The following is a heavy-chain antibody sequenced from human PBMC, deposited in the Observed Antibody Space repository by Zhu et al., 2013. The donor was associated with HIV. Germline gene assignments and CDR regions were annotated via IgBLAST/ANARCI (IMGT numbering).Heavy chain of an antibody. D-gene: IGHD4-17*01. CDR2: IYYSGST. CDR1: GGSISSYY. V-gene: IGHV4-59*01. Sequence: VQLQESGPGLVKPSETLSLTCTVSGGSISSYYWSWIRQPPGKGLEWIGYIYYSGSTNYNPSLKSRVTISVDTSKNQFSLKLSSVTAAGTAVYYCARDPTMLDGGDAFDIWGQGTMVTVSS. CDR3: ARDPTMLDGGDAFDI. J-gene: IGHJ3*02.